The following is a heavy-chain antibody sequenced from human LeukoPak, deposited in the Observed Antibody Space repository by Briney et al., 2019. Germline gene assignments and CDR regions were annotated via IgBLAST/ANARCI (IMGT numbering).Heavy chain of an antibody. CDR2: IIPIFGTA. J-gene: IGHJ3*02. D-gene: IGHD1-1*01. CDR1: GGTFSSYA. V-gene: IGHV1-69*13. Sequence: ASVKVSCKASGGTFSSYAISWVRQDPGQGREWMGGIIPIFGTANYAQKFQGRVTITADESTSTAYMELSSLRSEDTAVYYCARSRHLGWNDAFDIWGQGTMVTVSS. CDR3: ARSRHLGWNDAFDI.